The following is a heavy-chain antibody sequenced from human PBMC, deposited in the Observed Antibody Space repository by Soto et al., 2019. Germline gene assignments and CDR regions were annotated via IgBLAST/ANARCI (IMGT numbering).Heavy chain of an antibody. CDR3: AKDQHSNLYYYYYYGMDV. D-gene: IGHD4-4*01. CDR1: GFTFSSYG. Sequence: QVQLVESGGGVVQPGRSLRLSCAASGFTFSSYGMHWVRQAPGKGLEWVAVISYDGSNKYYADSVKGRFTISRDNSKNTLYLQMNSLRAEDTAVYYCAKDQHSNLYYYYYYGMDVW. V-gene: IGHV3-30*18. CDR2: ISYDGSNK. J-gene: IGHJ6*01.